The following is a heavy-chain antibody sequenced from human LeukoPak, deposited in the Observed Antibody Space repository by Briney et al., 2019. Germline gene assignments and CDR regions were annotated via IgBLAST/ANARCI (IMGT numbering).Heavy chain of an antibody. CDR1: GYSICGGYY. V-gene: IGHV4-38-2*02. CDR2: IFHSGGI. Sequence: SETLSLTCTVSGYSICGGYYWGWIRRSPEKGLGWIATIFHSGGIYYNPSLKSRVTLSVDTSKNQFSLKLNSVSAADTAVYYCARMGVSYYYDSTTYYPIAFDVWGQGTMVTVSS. J-gene: IGHJ3*01. CDR3: ARMGVSYYYDSTTYYPIAFDV. D-gene: IGHD3-22*01.